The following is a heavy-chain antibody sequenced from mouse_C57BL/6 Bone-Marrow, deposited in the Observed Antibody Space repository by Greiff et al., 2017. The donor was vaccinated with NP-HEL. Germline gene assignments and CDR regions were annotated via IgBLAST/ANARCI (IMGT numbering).Heavy chain of an antibody. D-gene: IGHD2-2*01. CDR1: GYTFTDYN. CDR2: INPNNGGT. CDR3: ARTPYGYVLAMDY. V-gene: IGHV1-18*01. J-gene: IGHJ4*01. Sequence: EVQLKESGPELVKPGASVKIPCKASGYTFTDYNMDWVKQSHGKSLEWIGDINPNNGGTIYNQKFKGKATLTVDKSSSTAYMELRSLTSEDTAVYYCARTPYGYVLAMDYWGQGTSVTVSS.